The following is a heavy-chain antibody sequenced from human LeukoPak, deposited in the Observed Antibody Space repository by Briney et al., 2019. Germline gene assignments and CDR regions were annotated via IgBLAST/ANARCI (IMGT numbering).Heavy chain of an antibody. D-gene: IGHD3-10*01. J-gene: IGHJ6*03. V-gene: IGHV4-59*01. CDR3: ARGFGSGSYYWYYMDV. Sequence: NSWETLSLTCTVSGGSLSTFHWSWIRQPPGKGLEWVGYVYYSGSVNYHPSLKRRVTISTDASKNEVYLKLNSVTAADTAVYYCARGFGSGSYYWYYMDVWGKGTAVTVSS. CDR1: GGSLSTFH. CDR2: VYYSGSV.